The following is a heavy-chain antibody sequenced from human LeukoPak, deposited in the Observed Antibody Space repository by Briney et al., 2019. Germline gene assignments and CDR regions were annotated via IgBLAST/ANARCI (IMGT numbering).Heavy chain of an antibody. J-gene: IGHJ4*02. CDR2: INHSGNT. D-gene: IGHD2-2*01. CDR3: ARLFCYSPACYVDS. Sequence: SETLSLTCAVYGGSSSVYSWSWVRQPPGKGLEWIGAINHSGNTMFNPSLKSRVTLSIEFSRNQFSPNQSSVTAADTAVYYCARLFCYSPACYVDSWGQGALVTVSS. CDR1: GGSSSVYS. V-gene: IGHV4-34*01.